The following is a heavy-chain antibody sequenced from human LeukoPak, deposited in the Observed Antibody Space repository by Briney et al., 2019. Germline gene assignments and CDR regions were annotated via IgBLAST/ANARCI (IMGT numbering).Heavy chain of an antibody. J-gene: IGHJ3*02. Sequence: ASVKVSCKAPGYTFNNYDINWVRQAPGQGLEWMGIINPSGGSTSYAQKFQGRVTMTRDTSTSTIYMELSSLRSEDTAVYYCARVTGGDAFDIWGQGTMVTVSS. CDR3: ARVTGGDAFDI. V-gene: IGHV1-46*02. CDR1: GYTFNNYD. CDR2: INPSGGST. D-gene: IGHD1-20*01.